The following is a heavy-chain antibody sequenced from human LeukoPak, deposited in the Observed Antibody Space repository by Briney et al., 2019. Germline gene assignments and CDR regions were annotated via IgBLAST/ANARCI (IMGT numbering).Heavy chain of an antibody. Sequence: GGSLRLSCAASGFTFSNYAMSWIRQAPGKGLEWVSAISGSGGTTYYPDSVKGRFTISSDNSSTLYLQMNSLRAEDTAIYYCSKQRLSGYSSGWVWYFDLWGRGTLVTVSS. CDR1: GFTFSNYA. J-gene: IGHJ2*01. CDR3: SKQRLSGYSSGWVWYFDL. D-gene: IGHD6-25*01. CDR2: ISGSGGTT. V-gene: IGHV3-23*01.